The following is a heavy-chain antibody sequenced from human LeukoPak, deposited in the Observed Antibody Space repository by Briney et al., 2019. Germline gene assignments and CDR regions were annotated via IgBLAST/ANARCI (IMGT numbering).Heavy chain of an antibody. CDR2: IGARGDVT. V-gene: IGHV3-23*01. D-gene: IGHD1-26*01. Sequence: PGGSLRLSCTVSGFAFSGYAMSWVRQAPGKGPEWVSSIGARGDVTYSADSVKGRFTISRDKSKRTLFLQMNSLRAEDTAVYYCAKVHYTASFPGSFPGRNYFDSWGQGSLVTVSS. CDR3: AKVHYTASFPGSFPGRNYFDS. CDR1: GFAFSGYA. J-gene: IGHJ4*02.